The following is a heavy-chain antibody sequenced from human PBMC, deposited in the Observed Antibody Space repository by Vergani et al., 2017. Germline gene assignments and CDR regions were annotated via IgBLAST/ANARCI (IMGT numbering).Heavy chain of an antibody. J-gene: IGHJ3*02. D-gene: IGHD3-9*01. CDR1: GFTFSSYA. V-gene: IGHV3-23*01. Sequence: EVQLLESGGGLVQPGGSLRLSCAASGFTFSSYAMSWVRQAPGKGLEWVSAISGSGGSTYYADSVKGRFTISRDNSKNTLYLQMNSLRAEDTAVYYCAGTYYDILTGSSGAFDIWGQGTMVTVSS. CDR2: ISGSGGST. CDR3: AGTYYDILTGSSGAFDI.